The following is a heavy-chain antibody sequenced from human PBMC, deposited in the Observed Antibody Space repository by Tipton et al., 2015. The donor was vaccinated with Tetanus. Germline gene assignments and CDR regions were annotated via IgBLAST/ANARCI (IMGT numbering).Heavy chain of an antibody. CDR1: GDSISSGGYY. D-gene: IGHD1-26*01. CDR2: IFSGGTT. V-gene: IGHV4-31*03. Sequence: LRLSCTVAGDSISSGGYYWNWVRQNPGKGLEWPGYIFSGGTTFYSPSLNGRVSMSLDTSKNLFALRLASVTAADTAVYYCARDRHPYRISGAFRGNDALDIWGPGALVTVSS. J-gene: IGHJ3*02. CDR3: ARDRHPYRISGAFRGNDALDI.